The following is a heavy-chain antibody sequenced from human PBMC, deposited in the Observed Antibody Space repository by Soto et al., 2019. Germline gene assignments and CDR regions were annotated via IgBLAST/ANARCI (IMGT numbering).Heavy chain of an antibody. CDR1: GGSISSGGYY. Sequence: PSETLSLTCTVSGGSISSGGYYWSWIRQHPGKGLEWIGYIYYSGSTYYNPSLKSRVTISVGTSKNQFSLKLSSVTAADTAVYYCARDSYCSSTSCYTYGAFDIWGQGTTVTVSS. CDR2: IYYSGST. V-gene: IGHV4-31*03. D-gene: IGHD2-2*02. CDR3: ARDSYCSSTSCYTYGAFDI. J-gene: IGHJ3*02.